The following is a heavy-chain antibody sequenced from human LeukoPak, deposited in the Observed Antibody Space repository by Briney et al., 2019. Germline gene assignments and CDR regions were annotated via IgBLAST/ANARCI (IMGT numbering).Heavy chain of an antibody. CDR2: IYTSGST. V-gene: IGHV4-39*07. D-gene: IGHD6-19*01. CDR3: ARGSWQWLVEGRGYYYYYMDV. J-gene: IGHJ6*03. Sequence: SETLSLTCTVSGGSISSSSYYWGWIRQPPGKGLEWIGSIYTSGSTNYNPSLKSRVTISVDTSKNQFSLKLSSVTAADTAVYYCARGSWQWLVEGRGYYYYYMDVWGKGTTVTISS. CDR1: GGSISSSSYY.